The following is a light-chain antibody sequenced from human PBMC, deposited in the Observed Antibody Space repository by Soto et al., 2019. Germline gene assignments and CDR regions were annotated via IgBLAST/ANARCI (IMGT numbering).Light chain of an antibody. CDR1: QGISSA. Sequence: AIQLTQSPSSLSASVGDRVTITCRASQGISSALAWYQQKPGKAPKLLIYDASSLESGVPSRFSGSGSGTDFTLTISSLQLEDCATYYCQQFNSDPPVLTFGGGTKVEIK. CDR2: DAS. V-gene: IGKV1-13*02. J-gene: IGKJ4*01. CDR3: QQFNSDPPVLT.